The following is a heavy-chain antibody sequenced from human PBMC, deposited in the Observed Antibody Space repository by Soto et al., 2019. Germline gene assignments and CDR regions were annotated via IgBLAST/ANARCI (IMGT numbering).Heavy chain of an antibody. Sequence: PGGSLRLSCAASGFTFSSYAMSWVRQAPGKGLEWVSAISGSGGSTYYADSVKGRFTISRDNSKNALYLQMNSLRAEDTAVYYCAKDPPNYDFWSGEPSLFDYWGQGTLVTVSS. V-gene: IGHV3-23*01. D-gene: IGHD3-3*01. CDR2: ISGSGGST. CDR3: AKDPPNYDFWSGEPSLFDY. CDR1: GFTFSSYA. J-gene: IGHJ4*02.